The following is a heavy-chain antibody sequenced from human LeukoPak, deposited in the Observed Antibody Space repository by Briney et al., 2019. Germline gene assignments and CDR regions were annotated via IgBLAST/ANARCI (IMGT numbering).Heavy chain of an antibody. V-gene: IGHV3-23*01. CDR3: AKRGVVIRGILVIGYHQEAYHYDF. D-gene: IGHD3-10*01. CDR1: GSSLSNYA. J-gene: IGHJ4*02. CDR2: ISKRGGRK. Sequence: PGGSLRLSCVASGSSLSNYARTGVGQAPGKGGGGVSEISKRGGRKTYADSVKGRFTISRDTSLNTLYLQMNNLRAEDTAVYFCAKRGVVIRGILVIGYHQEAYHYDFWGQGVLVTVSS.